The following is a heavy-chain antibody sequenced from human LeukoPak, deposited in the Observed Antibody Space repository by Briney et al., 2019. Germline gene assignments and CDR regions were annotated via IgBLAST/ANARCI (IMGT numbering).Heavy chain of an antibody. CDR1: GFTFSSYS. V-gene: IGHV3-21*01. J-gene: IGHJ6*02. CDR2: ISSSSSYI. CDR3: ARDMEDIVVVPAAAYYNYYGMDV. Sequence: GGSLRLSCAASGFTFSSYSMNLVRQAPGKGLEWVSSISSSSSYIYYADSVKGRFTISRDNAKNSLYLQMNSLRAEDTAVYYCARDMEDIVVVPAAAYYNYYGMDVWGQGTTVTVSS. D-gene: IGHD2-2*01.